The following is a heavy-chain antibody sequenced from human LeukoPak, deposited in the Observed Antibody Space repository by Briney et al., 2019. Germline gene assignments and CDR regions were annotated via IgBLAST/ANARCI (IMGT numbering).Heavy chain of an antibody. J-gene: IGHJ4*02. Sequence: SETLSLTCAVYGGSFSGYYWSWIRQPPGKGLEWIGEINHSGSTNYNPSLKSRVTISVDTSKNQFSLKLSSVTAADTAVYYCARGRPVRLSGSYTKTYYFDYWGQGTLVTVSS. CDR1: GGSFSGYY. CDR2: INHSGST. V-gene: IGHV4-34*01. CDR3: ARGRPVRLSGSYTKTYYFDY. D-gene: IGHD1-26*01.